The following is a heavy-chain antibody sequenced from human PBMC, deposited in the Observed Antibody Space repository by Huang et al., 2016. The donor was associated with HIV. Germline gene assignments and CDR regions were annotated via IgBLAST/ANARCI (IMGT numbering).Heavy chain of an antibody. CDR2: IDYSGST. CDR3: ARDHHDFWRGYRRMYFFDH. Sequence: QVQLQESGPGLVKPSETLSLTCTVSGGSICTHYWSWIRQPPGKGLELIGSIDYSGSTNYSPSRKSRVTILLDTSKSQFSLRVNSVTAADTAMYYCARDHHDFWRGYRRMYFFDHWGQGTLVTVSS. CDR1: GGSICTHY. J-gene: IGHJ4*02. V-gene: IGHV4-59*11. D-gene: IGHD3-3*01.